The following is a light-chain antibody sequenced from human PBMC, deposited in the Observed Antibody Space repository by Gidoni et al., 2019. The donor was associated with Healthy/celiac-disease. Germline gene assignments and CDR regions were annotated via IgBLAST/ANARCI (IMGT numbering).Light chain of an antibody. CDR1: SLRSYY. CDR3: NSRDSSGNFWV. Sequence: SSELTQAPAVSVALGQTVRITCQGDSLRSYYASWYQQKPGQAPVLVIYGKNNRPSGIPDRFSGSSSGNTASLTITGAQVEDEADYYCNSRDSSGNFWVFGGGTKLSVX. V-gene: IGLV3-19*01. J-gene: IGLJ3*02. CDR2: GKN.